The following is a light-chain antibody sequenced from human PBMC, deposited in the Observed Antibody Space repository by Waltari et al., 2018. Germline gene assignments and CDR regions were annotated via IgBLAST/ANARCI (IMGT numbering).Light chain of an antibody. CDR3: MQSLQALWT. CDR2: NTY. Sequence: EIVLTQSPGTLSLSPGERATLSCRASQSVGRSLVWYQQKPGQAPRLVIYNTYTRATGIPDRFSGSGSGTDFTLRISRVEAEDVGVYYCMQSLQALWTFGPGTKLEI. CDR1: QSVGRS. J-gene: IGKJ1*01. V-gene: IGKV3-20*01.